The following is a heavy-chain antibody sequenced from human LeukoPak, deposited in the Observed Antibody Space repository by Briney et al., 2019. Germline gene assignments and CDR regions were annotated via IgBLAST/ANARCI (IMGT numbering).Heavy chain of an antibody. J-gene: IGHJ4*02. CDR1: GYTFTGYY. Sequence: ASVKVSCKASGYTFTGYYMHWVRQAPGQGLEWMGWINPNSGGTDYAQKFQGRVTMTRDTSISTAYMELSRLRSDDTAVYYCARDGDFWSGHNFWGQGTLVTVSS. CDR2: INPNSGGT. V-gene: IGHV1-2*02. D-gene: IGHD3-3*01. CDR3: ARDGDFWSGHNF.